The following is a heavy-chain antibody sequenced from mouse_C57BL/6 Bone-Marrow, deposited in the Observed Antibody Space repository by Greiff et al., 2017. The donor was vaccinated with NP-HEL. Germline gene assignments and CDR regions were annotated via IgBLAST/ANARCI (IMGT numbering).Heavy chain of an antibody. CDR2: IYPRSGNT. V-gene: IGHV1-81*01. Sequence: VQLQQSGAELARPGASVKLSCKASGYTFTSYGISWVKQRTGQGLEWIGEIYPRSGNTYYNEKFKGKATLTADKSSNTAYMELRSLTSEDSAVYFCAREDYYGRSLDYWGQGTTVTVSS. CDR1: GYTFTSYG. D-gene: IGHD1-1*01. J-gene: IGHJ2*01. CDR3: AREDYYGRSLDY.